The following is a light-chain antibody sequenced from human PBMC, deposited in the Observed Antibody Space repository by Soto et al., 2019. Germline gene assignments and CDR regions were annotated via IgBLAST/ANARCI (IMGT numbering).Light chain of an antibody. CDR2: GAS. V-gene: IGKV3-20*01. CDR1: QSVSRIF. Sequence: EVVLTQSPGTLSLSPGERATLSCRASQSVSRIFLAWFQQKPGQTPRLLIYGASNRATGIPDRFSGSGSGTDFTLTISRVEPEDFAVYYCQQYGKSLSITFGQGTRREIK. CDR3: QQYGKSLSIT. J-gene: IGKJ5*01.